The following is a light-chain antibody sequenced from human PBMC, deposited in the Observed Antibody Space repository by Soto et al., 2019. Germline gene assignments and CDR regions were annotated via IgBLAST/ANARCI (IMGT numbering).Light chain of an antibody. V-gene: IGLV1-44*01. CDR1: TSNIGTNT. CDR3: AAWDDSLDGVI. J-gene: IGLJ2*01. Sequence: QSVLTQSPSASGTPGQRVTISCSGGTSNIGTNTVNWYQQVPGTAPKLLLYYNTQRPSGVPDRFSGSKSGTSASLAISGLQSEDEADYYCAAWDDSLDGVIFGAGTKVTVL. CDR2: YNT.